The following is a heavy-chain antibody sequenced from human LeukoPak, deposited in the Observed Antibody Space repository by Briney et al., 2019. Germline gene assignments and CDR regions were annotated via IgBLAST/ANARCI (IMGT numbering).Heavy chain of an antibody. CDR3: ARDHITIFGVVYYFDY. D-gene: IGHD3-3*01. CDR2: IYPRDGST. J-gene: IGHJ4*02. CDR1: GYTFTSNY. V-gene: IGHV1-46*01. Sequence: ASVKVSCKASGYTFTSNYIHWVRQAPGQGLEWMGMIYPRDGSTSYAQKFQGRVTVTRDTSTSTVHMELSGLRSEDTAVYYCARDHITIFGVVYYFDYWGQGTLVTVSS.